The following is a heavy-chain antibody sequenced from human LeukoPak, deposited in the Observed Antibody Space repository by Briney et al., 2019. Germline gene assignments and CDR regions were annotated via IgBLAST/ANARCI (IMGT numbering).Heavy chain of an antibody. Sequence: SETLSLTCTVSGGSISSYYWSWIRQPPGKGLEWIGYIYYSGSTNYNPSLKSRVTISVDTSKNQLSLKLSSVTAADTAVYYCARGDDSSGYYVGYWGQGTLVTVSS. J-gene: IGHJ4*02. CDR2: IYYSGST. D-gene: IGHD3-22*01. CDR3: ARGDDSSGYYVGY. V-gene: IGHV4-59*01. CDR1: GGSISSYY.